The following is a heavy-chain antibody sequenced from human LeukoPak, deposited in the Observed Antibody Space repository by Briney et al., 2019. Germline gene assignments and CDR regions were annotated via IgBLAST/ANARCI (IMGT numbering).Heavy chain of an antibody. J-gene: IGHJ3*02. D-gene: IGHD4-17*01. V-gene: IGHV3-33*01. CDR3: ASLRKHVFHI. CDR1: GFTLSGYD. CDR2: IWYDGSSK. Sequence: GRSLRLSCAASGFTLSGYDMNWVRRAPGKGLEWVAVIWYDGSSKYYVDSVKGRFTISRDNSKSTLYLQMNSLRAEDTAVYYCASLRKHVFHIWGRGGEVSVSS.